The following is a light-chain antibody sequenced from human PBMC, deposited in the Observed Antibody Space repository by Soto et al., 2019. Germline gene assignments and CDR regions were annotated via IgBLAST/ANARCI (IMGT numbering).Light chain of an antibody. CDR3: AAWDDSLSGSWV. CDR2: RNN. Sequence: QSVLTQPPSASGTPGQRVTISCSGSSSNIGSNYVYWYQQLPGTAPKLLIYRNNQRPSGVPDRFSGSKSGTSASLAISGLRSEDEADYYCAAWDDSLSGSWVXGTGTKVTVL. J-gene: IGLJ1*01. CDR1: SSNIGSNY. V-gene: IGLV1-47*01.